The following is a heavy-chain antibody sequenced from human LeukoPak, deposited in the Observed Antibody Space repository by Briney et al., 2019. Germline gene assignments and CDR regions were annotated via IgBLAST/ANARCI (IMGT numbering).Heavy chain of an antibody. D-gene: IGHD2-2*01. CDR1: GFTFDDYA. V-gene: IGHV4-34*01. CDR3: ARGRPCSSASCYDHYYYYYMDV. Sequence: GSLRLSCAASGFTFDDYAMHWIRQPPGKGLEWIGEINHSGSTNYNPSLKSRVTISVDTSKNQFSLKLSSVTAADTAVYYCARGRPCSSASCYDHYYYYYMDVWGKGTTVTVSS. CDR2: INHSGST. J-gene: IGHJ6*03.